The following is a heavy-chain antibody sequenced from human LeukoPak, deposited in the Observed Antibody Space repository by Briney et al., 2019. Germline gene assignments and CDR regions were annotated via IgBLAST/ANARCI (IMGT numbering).Heavy chain of an antibody. D-gene: IGHD2/OR15-2a*01. Sequence: GGSLRLSCAASGFTFSSYEMNWVRQAPGKGVEWVSYISSSGRTIYYADSVKGRFTISRDNAKNSLYLQMNSLRAEDTAVYYCARGDNSRGFYYYYMDVWGKGTTVTISS. J-gene: IGHJ6*03. CDR2: ISSSGRTI. CDR1: GFTFSSYE. V-gene: IGHV3-48*03. CDR3: ARGDNSRGFYYYYMDV.